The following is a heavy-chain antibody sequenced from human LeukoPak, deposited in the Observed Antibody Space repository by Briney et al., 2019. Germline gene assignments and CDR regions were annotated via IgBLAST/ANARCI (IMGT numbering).Heavy chain of an antibody. D-gene: IGHD5-12*01. V-gene: IGHV1-8*01. CDR3: ARVGYRISPTYYYNGMDV. CDR1: GYTFTSYD. CDR2: MNPNSGNT. Sequence: ASVKVSCKASGYTFTSYDINWVRQATGQGLEWMGWMNPNSGNTGYAQKFQGRVTMTRNTSISTAYMELSSLRSEDTAVYYCARVGYRISPTYYYNGMDVSGQGTTVTVFS. J-gene: IGHJ6*02.